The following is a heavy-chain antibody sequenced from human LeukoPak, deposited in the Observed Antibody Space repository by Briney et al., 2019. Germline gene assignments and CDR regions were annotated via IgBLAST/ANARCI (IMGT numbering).Heavy chain of an antibody. V-gene: IGHV4-39*02. D-gene: IGHD4-17*01. CDR2: IYDRGLT. CDR3: ASGTFDDYGDYDRGDYFDH. J-gene: IGHJ4*02. Sequence: SETPSLTCTVSGASISRSSSCCGWVRHPPGSWPECLGIIYDRGLTSDKLPLKSRVSISVDPSKNHFSLKVSSVTAADTAVYYCASGTFDDYGDYDRGDYFDHWGQGTLVTVSS. CDR1: GASISRSSSC.